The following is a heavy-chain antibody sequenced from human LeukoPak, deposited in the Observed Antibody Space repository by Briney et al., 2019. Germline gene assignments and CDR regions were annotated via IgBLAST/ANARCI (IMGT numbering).Heavy chain of an antibody. V-gene: IGHV6-1*01. D-gene: IGHD2-2*01. J-gene: IGHJ6*03. CDR2: TYYRSKWYN. CDR1: GDSVSSNSAA. CDR3: ARDECLGGCSSTSCYPCYYYYYMDV. Sequence: SQTLSLTCAISGDSVSSNSAAWNWIRQSPSRGLEWLGRTYYRSKWYNDYAVSVKSRITINPDTSKNQFSLQLNSVTPEDTAVYYCARDECLGGCSSTSCYPCYYYYYMDVWGKGTTVTVSS.